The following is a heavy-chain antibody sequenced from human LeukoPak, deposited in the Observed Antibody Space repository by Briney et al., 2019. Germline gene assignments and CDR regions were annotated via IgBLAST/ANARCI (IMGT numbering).Heavy chain of an antibody. V-gene: IGHV3-23*01. D-gene: IGHD2-2*01. Sequence: GGSLRLSCAASGFTFSSYAMSWVRQGPGKGLEWVSTTSGGSTYYADSVKGRFTISRDNSKSTLYLQMNSLRAEDTAVYYCAKGDCSSTTCSGFYGMDVWGRGTTVTVSS. CDR2: TSGGST. CDR3: AKGDCSSTTCSGFYGMDV. J-gene: IGHJ6*04. CDR1: GFTFSSYA.